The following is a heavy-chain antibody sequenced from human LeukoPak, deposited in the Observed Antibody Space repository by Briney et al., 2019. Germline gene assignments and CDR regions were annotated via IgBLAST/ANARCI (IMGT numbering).Heavy chain of an antibody. CDR1: GYTFTGHF. J-gene: IGHJ1*01. CDR3: AREYSASEH. Sequence: GASATVSCRASGYTFTGHFLHWVRQAPGQGLEWMAWIDPNNGDTHYAQNFQGRITVTRDTSISTVYMELSRLTSDDTAVYYCAREYSASEHWGQGTLVTVSS. CDR2: IDPNNGDT. V-gene: IGHV1-2*02. D-gene: IGHD4-11*01.